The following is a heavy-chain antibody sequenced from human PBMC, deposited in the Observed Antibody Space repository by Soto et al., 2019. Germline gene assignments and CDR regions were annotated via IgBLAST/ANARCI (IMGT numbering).Heavy chain of an antibody. CDR1: GFTFSDNA. Sequence: PGGSLRLSCGASGFTFSDNAMTWVRQAPGKGLEWVSSISDDGDSTYYAGSVKGRFTISRDNSKNTLFLQMSSLGAEDTAVYYCAKSLSTAVNYGMDVWGQGTSVTVSS. CDR2: ISDDGDST. D-gene: IGHD2-2*01. CDR3: AKSLSTAVNYGMDV. J-gene: IGHJ6*02. V-gene: IGHV3-23*01.